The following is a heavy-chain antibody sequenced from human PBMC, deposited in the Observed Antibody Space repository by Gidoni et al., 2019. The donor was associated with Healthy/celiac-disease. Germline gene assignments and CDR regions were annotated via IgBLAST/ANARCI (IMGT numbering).Heavy chain of an antibody. D-gene: IGHD3-16*01. J-gene: IGHJ4*02. CDR1: GFTFSSYG. Sequence: QVQLVESGGGVVQPGRSLRLSCAASGFTFSSYGMHWVRPAPGKGLEWVAVISYDGSNKYYADSVKGRFTISRDNSKNTLYLQMNSLRAEDTAVYYCAKDAYDYVWGQGTLVTVSS. CDR3: AKDAYDYV. CDR2: ISYDGSNK. V-gene: IGHV3-30*18.